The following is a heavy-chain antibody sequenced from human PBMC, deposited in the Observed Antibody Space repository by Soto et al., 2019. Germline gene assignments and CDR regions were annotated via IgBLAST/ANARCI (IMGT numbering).Heavy chain of an antibody. J-gene: IGHJ4*02. CDR2: VKQDESEK. Sequence: GGSLRLSCAASGFTFSSYWMSWVRQAPGKGLEWAANVKQDESEKYYVDSVKGRFTISRDNAKNSLYLQMNSLRAEDTAVYYCARAGVEYYYDSSGYYPDYWGQGTLVTVSS. V-gene: IGHV3-7*01. D-gene: IGHD3-22*01. CDR1: GFTFSSYW. CDR3: ARAGVEYYYDSSGYYPDY.